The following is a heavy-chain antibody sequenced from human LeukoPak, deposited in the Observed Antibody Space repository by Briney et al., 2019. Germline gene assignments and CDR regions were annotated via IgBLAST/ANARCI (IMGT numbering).Heavy chain of an antibody. J-gene: IGHJ4*02. CDR1: GFTFSSYS. V-gene: IGHV3-49*04. CDR3: TKPKSGGWYQYFDY. D-gene: IGHD6-19*01. Sequence: GGSLRLSCAASGFTFSSYSMNWVRQAPGKGLEWVGFIRSKAYGGTTEYAASVKGRFTISRDDSKSIAYLLMNSLKTEDTAVYYCTKPKSGGWYQYFDYWGQGTLVTVSS. CDR2: IRSKAYGGTT.